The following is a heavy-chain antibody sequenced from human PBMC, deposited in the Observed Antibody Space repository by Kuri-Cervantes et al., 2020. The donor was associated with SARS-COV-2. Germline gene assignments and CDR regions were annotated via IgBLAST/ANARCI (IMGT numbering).Heavy chain of an antibody. J-gene: IGHJ4*02. V-gene: IGHV1-46*01. D-gene: IGHD5-24*01. CDR3: GRDPPPKTRDSDGHDY. CDR1: GYTFTSYY. CDR2: INPSGGST. Sequence: ASVLVSCKASGYTFTSYYMHWVRQAPGQGLEWMGIINPSGGSTSYAQKFQGRVTMTRDTSTCTVYMELSSKRPEDTAVYYCGRDPPPKTRDSDGHDYWGQGTLVTVSS.